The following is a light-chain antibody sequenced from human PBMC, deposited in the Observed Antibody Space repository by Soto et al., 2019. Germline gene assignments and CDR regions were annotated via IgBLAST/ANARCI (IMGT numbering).Light chain of an antibody. CDR2: YYSDSDG. J-gene: IGLJ2*01. CDR3: MIWPSSGAV. Sequence: QSVVTQPPSSTASPGESASLTCTLSSDVNGGSHNTYWFQQQSGSPPRFIFYYYSDSDGRRGSGVPSRFSAFKDASANAAILLISGLQSEDEADYYCMIWPSSGAVFGGGTKLTVL. V-gene: IGLV5-37*01. CDR1: SDVNGGSHN.